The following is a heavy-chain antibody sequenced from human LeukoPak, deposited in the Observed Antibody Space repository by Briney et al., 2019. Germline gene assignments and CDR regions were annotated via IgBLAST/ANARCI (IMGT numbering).Heavy chain of an antibody. J-gene: IGHJ4*02. CDR3: ASESGYDYYFDY. CDR2: INPGGSSI. V-gene: IGHV3-74*01. D-gene: IGHD5-12*01. CDR1: GFTFSSYW. Sequence: GGSLRLSCAASGFTFSSYWMHWVRQVPGKGLVWVARINPGGSSITYADSVKGRFTISRDNAKNTLYLQMDSLRAEDTAVYYCASESGYDYYFDYWGQGTLVTVSS.